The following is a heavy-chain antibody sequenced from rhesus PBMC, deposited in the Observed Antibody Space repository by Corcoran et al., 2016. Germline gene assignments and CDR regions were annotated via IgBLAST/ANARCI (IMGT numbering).Heavy chain of an antibody. Sequence: QVQLQESAPGLVKPSETLSLTCDVSVGSFSSYWWNWICQPPGKGLEWIGEINGYRWSTNYNPSLQSRVTISKDVSKHQCSLKLTSVTAADTAVYYVTSPVRYRFDVWGPGVLVSVSS. D-gene: IGHD3-9*01. V-gene: IGHV4-80*01. J-gene: IGHJ5-1*01. CDR2: INGYRWST. CDR1: VGSFSSYW. CDR3: TSPVRYRFDV.